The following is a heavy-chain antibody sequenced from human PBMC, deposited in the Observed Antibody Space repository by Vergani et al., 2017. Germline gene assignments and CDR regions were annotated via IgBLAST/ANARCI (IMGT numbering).Heavy chain of an antibody. Sequence: QVQLVESGGGVVQPGRSLRLSCAASGFTFSSYGMHWVRQAPGKGLEWVAVISYDGSNKYYADSVKGRFTISRDDSKNTLYLQMNSLKTEDTAVYYCTTDPAAGTGGSDYGGQGTLVTVSS. D-gene: IGHD6-13*01. V-gene: IGHV3-30*03. CDR2: ISYDGSNK. CDR1: GFTFSSYG. J-gene: IGHJ4*02. CDR3: TTDPAAGTGGSDY.